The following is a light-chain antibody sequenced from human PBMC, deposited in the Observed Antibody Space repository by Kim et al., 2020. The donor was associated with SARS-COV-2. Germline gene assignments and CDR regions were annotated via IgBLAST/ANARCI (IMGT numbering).Light chain of an antibody. J-gene: IGKJ1*01. V-gene: IGKV1-5*03. Sequence: DIQMTQSPSTLSASVGDRVTITCRASQNINIWLAWYQQKPGKAPNLLIYKASSLESGVPSRFSGSGFGTEFTLTISSLQPDDFATYYCQQYNSYWTFGQGTKVDIK. CDR3: QQYNSYWT. CDR1: QNINIW. CDR2: KAS.